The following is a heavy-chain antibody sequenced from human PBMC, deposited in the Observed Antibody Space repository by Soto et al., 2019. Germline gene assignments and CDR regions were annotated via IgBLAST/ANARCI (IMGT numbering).Heavy chain of an antibody. CDR2: INHSGST. J-gene: IGHJ6*02. CDR1: GGSFSGYY. Sequence: KTSETLSLTCAVYGGSFSGYYWSWIRQPPGKGLEWIGEINHSGSTNYNPSLKSRVTISVDTSKNQFSLKLSSVTAADTAVYYCARGWAVVVPAAPPYYYYGMDVWGQGTTVTISS. V-gene: IGHV4-34*01. D-gene: IGHD2-2*01. CDR3: ARGWAVVVPAAPPYYYYGMDV.